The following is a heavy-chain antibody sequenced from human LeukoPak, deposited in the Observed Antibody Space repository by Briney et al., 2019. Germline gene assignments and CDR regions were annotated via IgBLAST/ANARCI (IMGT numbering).Heavy chain of an antibody. V-gene: IGHV1-2*02. D-gene: IGHD2-2*01. CDR3: ARDVWNIVVVPAAILSQENWFDP. CDR1: GYTFTGYY. CDR2: INPNSGGT. Sequence: ASVKVSCKASGYTFTGYYMHWVRQAPGQGLEWMGWINPNSGGTNYAQKFQGRVTMTRDTSISTAYMELSRLRSDDTAVYYCARDVWNIVVVPAAILSQENWFDPWGQGTLVTVSS. J-gene: IGHJ5*02.